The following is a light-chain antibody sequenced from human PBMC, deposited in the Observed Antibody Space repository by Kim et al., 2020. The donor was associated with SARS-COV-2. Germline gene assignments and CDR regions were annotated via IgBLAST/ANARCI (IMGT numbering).Light chain of an antibody. CDR3: NSRDSSGNHLLV. CDR1: SLRSYY. Sequence: LGQTVRITCEGDSLRSYYECWYKQKPGQAPVLVIYGKNNRPSGIQDRFSGSSSGNTASLTITGDQAEDEADYSCNSRDSSGNHLLVFGGGTQLTVL. J-gene: IGLJ2*01. CDR2: GKN. V-gene: IGLV3-19*01.